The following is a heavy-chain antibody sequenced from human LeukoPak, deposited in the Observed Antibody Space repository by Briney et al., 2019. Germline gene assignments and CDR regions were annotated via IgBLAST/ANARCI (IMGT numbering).Heavy chain of an antibody. CDR1: GFTFSSYA. Sequence: GGSLRLSCAAPGFTFSSYAMHWVRQAPGKGLEWVAVISYDGSNKYYADSVKGRFTISSDNSKNTLYLQMNSLRAEDTAVYYCARVRVTGTTSGAFDYWGQGTLVTVSS. D-gene: IGHD1-1*01. J-gene: IGHJ4*02. CDR2: ISYDGSNK. CDR3: ARVRVTGTTSGAFDY. V-gene: IGHV3-30-3*01.